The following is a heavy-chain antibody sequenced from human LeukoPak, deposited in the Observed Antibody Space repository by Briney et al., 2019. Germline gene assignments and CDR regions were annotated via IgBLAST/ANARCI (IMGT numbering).Heavy chain of an antibody. J-gene: IGHJ4*02. Sequence: GSSVKVSCKASGGTFSSYAISWVRQAPGQGPEWMGGIIPIFGTANYAQKFQGRVTITADESTSTAYMELSSLRSEDTAVYYCAYNEVHCSSTSCRGAYYFDYWGQGTLVTVSS. V-gene: IGHV1-69*01. D-gene: IGHD2-2*01. CDR1: GGTFSSYA. CDR3: AYNEVHCSSTSCRGAYYFDY. CDR2: IIPIFGTA.